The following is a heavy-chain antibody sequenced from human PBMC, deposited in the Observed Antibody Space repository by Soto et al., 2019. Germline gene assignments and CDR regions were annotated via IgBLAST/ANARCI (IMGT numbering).Heavy chain of an antibody. CDR2: FNNGGNT. Sequence: EVQLVESGGGVVQPGGSLRLSCAASGFTVSSKYMSWVRQPPGKGPEWVALFNNGGNTYYAESVKGRFTISRDSSKNTWDLELNSGRAEDTAVYYCARDDVYCGGGRCYGVPMDVWCKGTTVIVSS. J-gene: IGHJ6*03. V-gene: IGHV3-66*01. CDR3: ARDDVYCGGGRCYGVPMDV. D-gene: IGHD2-15*01. CDR1: GFTVSSKY.